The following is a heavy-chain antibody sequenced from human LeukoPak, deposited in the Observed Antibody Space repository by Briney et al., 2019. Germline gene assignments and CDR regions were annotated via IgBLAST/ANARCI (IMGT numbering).Heavy chain of an antibody. D-gene: IGHD5-18*01. Sequence: PGGSLRLSCAASGFTFSSYAMSWVRQAPGKGLEWVSYISSSSSTIYYADSVKGRFTISRDNAKNSVHLQMNSLRDEDTAVYYCAREFVDRGFRYGYDYYYGMDVWGQGTTVTVSS. J-gene: IGHJ6*02. CDR3: AREFVDRGFRYGYDYYYGMDV. CDR2: ISSSSSTI. CDR1: GFTFSSYA. V-gene: IGHV3-48*02.